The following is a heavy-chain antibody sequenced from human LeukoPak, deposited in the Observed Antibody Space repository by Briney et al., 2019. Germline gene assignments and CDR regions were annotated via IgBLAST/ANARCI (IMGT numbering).Heavy chain of an antibody. J-gene: IGHJ4*02. CDR3: ARGRRGYDWRYFDY. V-gene: IGHV4-34*01. Sequence: SETLSLTCAVSGGSFSGYYWSWIRQPPGKGLEWIGEINHSGSTNYNPSLKSRVTISVDTSKNQFSLKLSSVTAADTAVYYCARGRRGYDWRYFDYWGQGTLVTVSS. D-gene: IGHD5-12*01. CDR1: GGSFSGYY. CDR2: INHSGST.